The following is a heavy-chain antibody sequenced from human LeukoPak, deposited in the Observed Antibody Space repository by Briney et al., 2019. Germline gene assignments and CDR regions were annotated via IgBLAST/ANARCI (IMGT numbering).Heavy chain of an antibody. CDR3: AKDRPNYYESNGHYYRRDGDC. Sequence: GGSLRLSCAASGFTFSTYAMSWVRQGPGKGLERVSSISSSGGVTFYAGSVRGRFTISRDNSKNTLFLQMNSLRADDTAVYYCAKDRPNYYESNGHYYRRDGDCWGQGTLVTVSS. CDR1: GFTFSTYA. J-gene: IGHJ4*02. V-gene: IGHV3-23*01. D-gene: IGHD3-22*01. CDR2: ISSSGGVT.